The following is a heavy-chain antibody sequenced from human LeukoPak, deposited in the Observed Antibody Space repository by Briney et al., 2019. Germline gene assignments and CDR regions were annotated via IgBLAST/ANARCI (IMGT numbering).Heavy chain of an antibody. J-gene: IGHJ6*03. D-gene: IGHD2-2*02. V-gene: IGHV1-8*01. CDR2: MNPNSGNT. CDR1: GYTFTSYD. Sequence: ASVKVSCKASGYTFTSYDINWVRQATGQGLEWMGWMNPNSGNTGYAQKFQGRVTMTRNTSTSTAYMELSSLRSEDTAVYYCAREATGYCSSTSCYNDYYMDVWGKGTTVTVSS. CDR3: AREATGYCSSTSCYNDYYMDV.